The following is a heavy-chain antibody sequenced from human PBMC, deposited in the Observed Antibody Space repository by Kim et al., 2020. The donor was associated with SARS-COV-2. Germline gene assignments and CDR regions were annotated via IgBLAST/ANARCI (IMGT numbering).Heavy chain of an antibody. CDR2: ISFDGSNK. J-gene: IGHJ4*02. D-gene: IGHD3-10*01. V-gene: IGHV3-30*18. CDR3: AKVVNKGVLPSEY. Sequence: GGSLRLSCAASGFSFSSHGMHWVRQAPGKGLEWVAAISFDGSNKYYADSVKGRFTISRDNSKNTLYLQMNSLSGEDTAVYHCAKVVNKGVLPSEYWGQGILVTVSS. CDR1: GFSFSSHG.